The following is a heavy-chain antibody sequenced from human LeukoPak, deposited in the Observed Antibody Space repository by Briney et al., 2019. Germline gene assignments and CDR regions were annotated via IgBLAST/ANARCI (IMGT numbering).Heavy chain of an antibody. CDR3: ASTYYDILTGPRAFDI. D-gene: IGHD3-9*01. CDR1: GGSISSGDYY. J-gene: IGHJ3*02. CDR2: IYYSGST. V-gene: IGHV4-30-4*01. Sequence: SETLSLTCTVPGGSISSGDYYWSWIRQPPGKGLEWIGYIYYSGSTYYNPSLKSRVTISVDTSKNQFSLKLSSVTAADTAVYYCASTYYDILTGPRAFDIWGQGTMVTVSS.